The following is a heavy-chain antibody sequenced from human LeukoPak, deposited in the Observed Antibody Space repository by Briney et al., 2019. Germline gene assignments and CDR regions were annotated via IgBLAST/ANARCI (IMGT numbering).Heavy chain of an antibody. J-gene: IGHJ4*02. V-gene: IGHV3-30*02. D-gene: IGHD4-17*01. CDR2: IRYDGSNK. CDR1: GFTFSSYG. CDR3: AKLDDYGDTVGY. Sequence: AGGSLRLSCAASGFTFSSYGMHWVRQAPGKGLEWVAFIRYDGSNKYYADSVKGRFTISRDNSKNTLYLQMNSLRAEDTAVYYCAKLDDYGDTVGYWGQGTLVTVSS.